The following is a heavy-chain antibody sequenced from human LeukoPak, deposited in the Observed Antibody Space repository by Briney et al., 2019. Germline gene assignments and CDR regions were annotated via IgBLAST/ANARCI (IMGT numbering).Heavy chain of an antibody. D-gene: IGHD2-15*01. CDR3: ARGKGSGGSLAYFDY. J-gene: IGHJ4*02. Sequence: SGTLSLTCAVSGGSISSSNWWSWVRQPPGKGLEWIGEIYHSGSTNYNPSLESRVTISVDKSKNQFSLKLSSVTAADTAVYYCARGKGSGGSLAYFDYWGQGTLVTVSS. CDR1: GGSISSSNW. CDR2: IYHSGST. V-gene: IGHV4-4*02.